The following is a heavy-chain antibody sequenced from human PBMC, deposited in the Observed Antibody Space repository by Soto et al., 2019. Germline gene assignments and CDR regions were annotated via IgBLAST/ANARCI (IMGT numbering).Heavy chain of an antibody. CDR3: ARVPRGYTYASTDY. CDR1: GMTFNNHG. D-gene: IGHD5-18*01. Sequence: GGSLRLSCVASGMTFNNHGMGWVRQAPGKGLEWVSSISESGATTYYGDPVKGRFTITRDNSNNTLYLQMNSLRVEDTAVYFCARVPRGYTYASTDYWGQGTLVTVSS. V-gene: IGHV3-23*01. CDR2: ISESGATT. J-gene: IGHJ4*02.